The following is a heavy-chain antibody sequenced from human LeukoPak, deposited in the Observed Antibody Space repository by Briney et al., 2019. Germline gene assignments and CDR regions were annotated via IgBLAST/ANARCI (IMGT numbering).Heavy chain of an antibody. J-gene: IGHJ6*03. D-gene: IGHD6-13*01. CDR3: ARLFAGKPYYYYYMEV. CDR1: GYSFTSYC. Sequence: GESLKISCKGSGYSFTSYCIGWVRQMPGKGLGWMRIIYPGDSDTRYSPSLQGQVTISADKSITTAYLQWSSLKASDTAMYYCARLFAGKPYYYYYMEVWGKGTTV. CDR2: IYPGDSDT. V-gene: IGHV5-51*01.